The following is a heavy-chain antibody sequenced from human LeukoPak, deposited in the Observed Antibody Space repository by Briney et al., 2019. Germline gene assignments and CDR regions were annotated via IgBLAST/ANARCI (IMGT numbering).Heavy chain of an antibody. J-gene: IGHJ6*03. CDR2: IKQDGSDK. Sequence: PGGSLRPSCAASGFTFSSYWMSWVRQAPGKGPEWVANIKQDGSDKYYVDSVKGRFTISRDNAKNSLYLQMNSLRAEDTAVYYCASEYSSSAPYYYYYMDVWGKGTTVTVSS. V-gene: IGHV3-7*01. D-gene: IGHD6-6*01. CDR3: ASEYSSSAPYYYYYMDV. CDR1: GFTFSSYW.